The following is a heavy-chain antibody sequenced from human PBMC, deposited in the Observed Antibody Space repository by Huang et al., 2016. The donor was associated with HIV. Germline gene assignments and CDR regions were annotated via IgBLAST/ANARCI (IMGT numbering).Heavy chain of an antibody. CDR1: GFSLTTTGVG. J-gene: IGHJ4*02. D-gene: IGHD6-25*01. Sequence: QITLRESGPTLVKPTQTLTLTCTFSGFSLTTTGVGVGWIHQPPGQALEWLAFIYSNGDGGYCPSLSSRLTITKDTSKNQVVLTMTNMDPVDTATYYCAHSTDASAATFYFDFWGQGTLVAVSS. CDR2: IYSNGDG. V-gene: IGHV2-5*01. CDR3: AHSTDASAATFYFDF.